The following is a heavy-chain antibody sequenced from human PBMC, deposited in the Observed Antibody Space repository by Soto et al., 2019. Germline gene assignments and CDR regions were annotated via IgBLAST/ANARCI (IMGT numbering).Heavy chain of an antibody. J-gene: IGHJ6*02. CDR2: IYPGDSDT. V-gene: IGHV5-51*01. CDR3: ARTAAAGKYYYGVDV. CDR1: GYSFTSYW. Sequence: GESLKISCKGSGYSFTSYWIGWVRQMPGKGLEWMGIIYPGDSDTRYSPSFQGQVTISADKSISTTYLQWSSLKASDAAMYYCARTAAAGKYYYGVDVWGQGTTVTVSS. D-gene: IGHD6-13*01.